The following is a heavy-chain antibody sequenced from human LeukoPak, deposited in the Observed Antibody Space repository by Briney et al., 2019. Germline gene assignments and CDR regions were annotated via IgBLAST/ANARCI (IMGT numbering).Heavy chain of an antibody. CDR1: GFTFSSHE. V-gene: IGHV3-48*03. CDR3: ASAFFSHIVVVTASSPVDY. Sequence: PGGSLRLSCAASGFTFSSHEMNWVRQAPGKGLEWVSYISSSGSTIYYADSVKGRFHITRDNDKNSLYLQMNSLRAEDTAVYYCASAFFSHIVVVTASSPVDYWGQGTLVTVSS. D-gene: IGHD2-21*02. J-gene: IGHJ4*02. CDR2: ISSSGSTI.